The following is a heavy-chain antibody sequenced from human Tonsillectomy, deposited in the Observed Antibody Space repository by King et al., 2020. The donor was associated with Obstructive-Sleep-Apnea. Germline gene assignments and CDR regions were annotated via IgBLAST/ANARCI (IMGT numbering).Heavy chain of an antibody. Sequence: VQLVESGGGLVKPGGSLRLSCAASGFTFSDYYMSWIRQAPGKGLEWVSYISSSSSYTNYADSVKGRFTISRDNAKNSLYLQMNSLRAEDTAVYYCARIPKTESMSFGITFGRLGYYFDYWGQGTLVTVSS. CDR1: GFTFSDYY. D-gene: IGHD3-16*01. CDR3: ARIPKTESMSFGITFGRLGYYFDY. CDR2: ISSSSSYT. J-gene: IGHJ4*02. V-gene: IGHV3-11*06.